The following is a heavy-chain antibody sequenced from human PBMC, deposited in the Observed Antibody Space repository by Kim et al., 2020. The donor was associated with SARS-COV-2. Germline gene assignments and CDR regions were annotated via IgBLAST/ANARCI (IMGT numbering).Heavy chain of an antibody. V-gene: IGHV3-43*01. CDR2: ISRDGDT. CDR3: ARGGGSGSYWGYYFDY. Sequence: GGSLRLSCAASRFTFGDYSMHWVRQVPGKGLDWVSLISRDGDTYYADSVKGRFTISRDNSKNSLYLQMNSLRTEDTALYYCARGGGSGSYWGYYFDYWGQGTLGTVS. J-gene: IGHJ4*02. CDR1: RFTFGDYS. D-gene: IGHD3-10*01.